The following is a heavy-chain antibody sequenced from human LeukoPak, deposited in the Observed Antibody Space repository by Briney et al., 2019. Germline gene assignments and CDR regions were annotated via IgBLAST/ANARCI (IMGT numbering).Heavy chain of an antibody. Sequence: GGTLRLSCATSGFIFSNFRMSWVRQAPGKGLEWVSYISSSSTMYYADSVKGRFTISRDNAKNSLYLQMNSLRAEDTAVYYCARVHGSRPDEDYWGQGTLVTVSS. J-gene: IGHJ4*02. CDR2: ISSSSTM. D-gene: IGHD6-6*01. CDR1: GFIFSNFR. V-gene: IGHV3-48*04. CDR3: ARVHGSRPDEDY.